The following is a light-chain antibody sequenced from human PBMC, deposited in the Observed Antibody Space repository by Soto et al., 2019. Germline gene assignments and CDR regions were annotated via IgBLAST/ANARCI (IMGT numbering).Light chain of an antibody. Sequence: SALTQPRSVSGSPGQSVTISCTGTSSDVGGYNYVSWYQQHPGKAPKLIIYDVRERPSGVPDRFSASKSGNTASLTISGLQAEDEADYYCCSFAGSYTLEVFGGGTKLTVL. CDR3: CSFAGSYTLEV. V-gene: IGLV2-11*01. CDR2: DVR. CDR1: SSDVGGYNY. J-gene: IGLJ2*01.